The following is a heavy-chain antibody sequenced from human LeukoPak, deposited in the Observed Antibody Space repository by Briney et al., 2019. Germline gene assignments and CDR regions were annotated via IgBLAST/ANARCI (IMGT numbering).Heavy chain of an antibody. Sequence: SETLSLTCTVSGYSISSGYHWGWIRQPPGKGLEWIGSIYHSGSTYYNPSLKSRVTISVDTSKNQFSLKLSSVTAADTAVYYCARDGVIWGQGTLVTVSS. CDR2: IYHSGST. J-gene: IGHJ4*02. CDR1: GYSISSGYH. V-gene: IGHV4-38-2*02. D-gene: IGHD2/OR15-2a*01. CDR3: ARDGVI.